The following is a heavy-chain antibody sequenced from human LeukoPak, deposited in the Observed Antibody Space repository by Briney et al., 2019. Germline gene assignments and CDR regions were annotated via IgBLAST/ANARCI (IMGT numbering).Heavy chain of an antibody. Sequence: GASVKVSCKASGYTFTDYFIHWVRQAPGQGLEWMGWITPKSGGTNYAQKFQGRVTITRDPSISTAYMELSSLRSDDTAVYFCARGRSGLAAAGTYDYWGQGTLITVSS. CDR1: GYTFTDYF. D-gene: IGHD6-13*01. J-gene: IGHJ4*02. CDR3: ARGRSGLAAAGTYDY. V-gene: IGHV1-2*02. CDR2: ITPKSGGT.